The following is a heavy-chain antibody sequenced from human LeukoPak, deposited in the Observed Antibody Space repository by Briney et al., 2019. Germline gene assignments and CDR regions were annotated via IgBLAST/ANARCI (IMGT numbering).Heavy chain of an antibody. J-gene: IGHJ6*03. Sequence: GGSLRLSCAAFGFSFSSYSMNWVRQAPGKGLEWVSYISSSGSTIYYADSVKGRFTISRDNSKNTLYLQMNSLRAEDTAVYYCAKTIGFGESDYYMDVWGKGTTVTVSS. CDR3: AKTIGFGESDYYMDV. V-gene: IGHV3-48*01. CDR1: GFSFSSYS. CDR2: ISSSGSTI. D-gene: IGHD3-10*01.